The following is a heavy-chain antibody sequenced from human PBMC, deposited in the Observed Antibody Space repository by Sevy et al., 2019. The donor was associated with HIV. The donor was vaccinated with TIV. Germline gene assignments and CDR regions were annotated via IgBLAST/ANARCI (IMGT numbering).Heavy chain of an antibody. CDR3: ARDNTVIGSSWYGAFDI. V-gene: IGHV1-46*01. CDR1: GYTFTSYY. Sequence: ASVKVSCKASGYTFTSYYMHWVRQAPGQGLEWMGMINPSGGSTSYAQKFQGRVTMTRETSTSTVYMELGSLRSEETAVDYCARDNTVIGSSWYGAFDIWGQGTMVTVSS. D-gene: IGHD6-13*01. J-gene: IGHJ3*02. CDR2: INPSGGST.